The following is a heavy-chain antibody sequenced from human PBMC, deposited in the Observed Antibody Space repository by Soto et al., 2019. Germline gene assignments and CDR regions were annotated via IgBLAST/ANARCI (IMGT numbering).Heavy chain of an antibody. CDR1: GYTFTSYG. D-gene: IGHD5-12*01. Sequence: WASVKVSCKASGYTFTSYGISWVRQAPGQGLEWMGWISAYNGNTNYAQKLQGRVTMTTDTSTSTAYMELRSLRSDDTAVYYCARDEEGWERWLQFPPFGYYYYYGMDVWGQGTTVPVAS. J-gene: IGHJ6*02. CDR3: ARDEEGWERWLQFPPFGYYYYYGMDV. V-gene: IGHV1-18*01. CDR2: ISAYNGNT.